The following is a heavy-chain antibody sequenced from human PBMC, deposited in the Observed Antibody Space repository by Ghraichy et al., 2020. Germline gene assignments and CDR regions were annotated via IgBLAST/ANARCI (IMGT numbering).Heavy chain of an antibody. J-gene: IGHJ6*02. V-gene: IGHV3-21*01. CDR1: GFTFSSYS. D-gene: IGHD2-15*01. CDR2: ISSSSSYI. CDR3: ARDRDCSGGSCYSSDYYYGMDV. Sequence: GGSLRLSCAASGFTFSSYSMNWVRQAPGKGLEWVSSISSSSSYIYYADSVKGRFTISRDNAKNSLYLQMNSLRAEDTAVYYCARDRDCSGGSCYSSDYYYGMDVWGQGTTVTVSS.